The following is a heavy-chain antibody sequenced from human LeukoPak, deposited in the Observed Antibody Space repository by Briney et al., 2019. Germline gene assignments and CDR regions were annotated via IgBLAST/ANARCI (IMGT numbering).Heavy chain of an antibody. CDR1: GFSISTNNW. Sequence: PSETLSLTCGVSGFSISTNNWWSWVRQSPGKGLEWIGEIHHSGTTNYNPSLKSRVTISVNKSKSQFSLKPTSVTAADTAVYYCARDQGWAAFGDYYYMDVWGKGTTVTISS. D-gene: IGHD3-10*01. J-gene: IGHJ6*03. CDR2: IHHSGTT. V-gene: IGHV4-4*02. CDR3: ARDQGWAAFGDYYYMDV.